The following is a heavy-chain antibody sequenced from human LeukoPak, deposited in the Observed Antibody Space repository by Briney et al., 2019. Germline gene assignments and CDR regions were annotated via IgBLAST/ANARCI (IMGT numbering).Heavy chain of an antibody. V-gene: IGHV3-23*01. J-gene: IGHJ4*02. D-gene: IGHD6-19*01. Sequence: GGSLRLSCAASGFTFSSYAMSWVRQAPGKGLEWVSAISGSGGSTYYADSVKGRFTISRDNSKNTLYLQMNGLRAEDTAVYYCAKDRKPSTGYSSGWDLGYWGQGTLVTVSS. CDR2: ISGSGGST. CDR3: AKDRKPSTGYSSGWDLGY. CDR1: GFTFSSYA.